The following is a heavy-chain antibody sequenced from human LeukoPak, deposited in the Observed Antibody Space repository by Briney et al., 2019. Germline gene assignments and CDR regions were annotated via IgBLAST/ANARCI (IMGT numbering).Heavy chain of an antibody. D-gene: IGHD6-13*01. CDR3: ARGRRLAAAGTPYFDY. J-gene: IGHJ4*02. CDR2: IYYSGGT. CDR1: GGSISSSSYY. Sequence: SETLSLTCTVSGGSISSSSYYWGWIRQPPGKGLEWIGSIYYSGGTYYNPSLKSRVTISVDTSKNQFSLKLSSVTAADTAVYYCARGRRLAAAGTPYFDYWGQGTLVTVSS. V-gene: IGHV4-39*07.